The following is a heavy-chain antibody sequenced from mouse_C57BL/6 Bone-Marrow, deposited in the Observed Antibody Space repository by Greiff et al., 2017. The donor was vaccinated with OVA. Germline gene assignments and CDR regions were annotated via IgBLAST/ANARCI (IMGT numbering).Heavy chain of an antibody. D-gene: IGHD2-4*01. Sequence: VQLQQPGAELVKPGASVKMSCKASGYTFTSYWITWVKQRPGQGLEWIGDIYPGSGSTNYNEKFKSKATLTVDTSSSTAYMQLSSLTSEDTAVYYCTTLIYYDYDDGYYYAMDYWGQGTSVTVSS. J-gene: IGHJ4*01. CDR3: TTLIYYDYDDGYYYAMDY. CDR2: IYPGSGST. V-gene: IGHV1-55*01. CDR1: GYTFTSYW.